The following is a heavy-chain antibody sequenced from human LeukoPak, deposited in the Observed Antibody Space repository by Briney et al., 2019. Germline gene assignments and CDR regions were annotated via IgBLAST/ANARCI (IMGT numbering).Heavy chain of an antibody. CDR3: ARGGYYGSGSDDAFDI. J-gene: IGHJ3*02. CDR1: GGSISSSDYY. CDR2: IFYRGST. Sequence: SETLSFTCTVSGGSISSSDYYWGWIRQPPGRGLEWIGYIFYRGSTNYNPSLKSRVAISEDTSKNQFSLNLSSVTAADTAVYYCARGGYYGSGSDDAFDIWGQGTMVTVSS. V-gene: IGHV4-61*05. D-gene: IGHD3-10*01.